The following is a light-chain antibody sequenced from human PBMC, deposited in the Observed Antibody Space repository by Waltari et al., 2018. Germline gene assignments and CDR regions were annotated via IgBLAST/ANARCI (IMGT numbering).Light chain of an antibody. V-gene: IGLV3-1*01. Sequence: SYELTQPPSVSVSPGQTASITCSGEHVGNNYRGWYQQKPVQSPGLVIYQDTKRPPGIPERFAGSLSGKTATLTISGTQAMDEADYYCQAWDGSTLVFGGGTKLTVL. J-gene: IGLJ2*01. CDR1: HVGNNY. CDR3: QAWDGSTLV. CDR2: QDT.